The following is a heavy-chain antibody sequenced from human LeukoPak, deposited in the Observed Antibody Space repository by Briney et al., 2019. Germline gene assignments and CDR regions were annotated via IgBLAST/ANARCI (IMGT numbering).Heavy chain of an antibody. CDR3: ARSGSRGGAFDI. D-gene: IGHD1-26*01. J-gene: IGHJ3*02. Sequence: GGSLRLSCAASGFTFSYHWMSWVRQAPGKGLEWVANIKEDGSEKYYVDSVKGRFTISRDNAKNSLYLQMNSLRAEDTAVYYCARSGSRGGAFDIWGQGTMVTVSS. V-gene: IGHV3-7*01. CDR2: IKEDGSEK. CDR1: GFTFSYHW.